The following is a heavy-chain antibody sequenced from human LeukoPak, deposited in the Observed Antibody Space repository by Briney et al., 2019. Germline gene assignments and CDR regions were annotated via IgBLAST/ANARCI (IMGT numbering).Heavy chain of an antibody. V-gene: IGHV3-7*02. CDR2: IKQDGGET. J-gene: IGHJ4*02. Sequence: SGGSLRLSCAASGFNFNNYWMTWGRQAPGKGLDWVANIKQDGGETYCVGSVKGRFTISRDNAKNSLYLQMNSLRAEDTAVYYCTSGRGSGYWGQGTPVTVPS. D-gene: IGHD3-10*01. CDR3: TSGRGSGY. CDR1: GFNFNNYW.